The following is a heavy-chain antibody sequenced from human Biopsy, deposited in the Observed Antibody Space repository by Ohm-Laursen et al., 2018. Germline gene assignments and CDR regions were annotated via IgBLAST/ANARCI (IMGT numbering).Heavy chain of an antibody. CDR2: NIPILGTG. Sequence: SVKVSCKTSGYTFTSYDINWVRQAPGQGLEWLGGNIPILGTGNYAQKFQDRVTVAADTSTSTATMELRSLRSDDTAVYYCATKLTGYFHHWGQGTLVIVSS. J-gene: IGHJ1*01. CDR1: GYTFTSYD. D-gene: IGHD3-9*01. CDR3: ATKLTGYFHH. V-gene: IGHV1-69*06.